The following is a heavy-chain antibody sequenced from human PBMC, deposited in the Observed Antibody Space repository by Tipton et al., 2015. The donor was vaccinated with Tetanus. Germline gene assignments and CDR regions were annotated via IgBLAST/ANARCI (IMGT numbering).Heavy chain of an antibody. Sequence: GSLRLSCAASGFTVSSNYMSWVRQAPGKGLEWVSAISGPGDTTTYYTDSVKGRFTISRDHAKNTVHLQMNSLRAEDTAVYFCARRSLTNYGLDVWGQGTPVTVSS. V-gene: IGHV3-53*01. J-gene: IGHJ6*02. CDR3: ARRSLTNYGLDV. CDR2: ISGPGDTTT. CDR1: GFTVSSNY. D-gene: IGHD1-1*01.